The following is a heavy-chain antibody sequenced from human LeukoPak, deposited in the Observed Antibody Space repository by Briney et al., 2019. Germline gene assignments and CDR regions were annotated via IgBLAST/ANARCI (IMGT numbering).Heavy chain of an antibody. Sequence: GGSLRLSCAASGFTFSSYAMSWVRQAPGKGLEWVSGISGSGITYYAHSVKGRFTISRDNSKNTLYLQMSSLRAEDTAVYYCAELGITMIGGVWGKGTTVTISS. CDR2: ISGSGIT. J-gene: IGHJ6*04. V-gene: IGHV3-23*01. CDR1: GFTFSSYA. CDR3: AELGITMIGGV. D-gene: IGHD3-10*02.